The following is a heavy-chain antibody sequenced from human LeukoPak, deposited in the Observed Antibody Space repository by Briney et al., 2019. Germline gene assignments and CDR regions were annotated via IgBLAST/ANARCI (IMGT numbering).Heavy chain of an antibody. D-gene: IGHD2-8*02. CDR3: TKGVLGRTQSVSAGLDH. CDR2: TSYDGTNN. J-gene: IGHJ4*02. V-gene: IGHV3-30*18. Sequence: PGGSLRLSCAASGFTFSDYGMHWVRQAPGKGLEWVAVTSYDGTNNYYADSVKGRFTIARDNSRNTLYLQMNRLSVEDTAVYYCTKGVLGRTQSVSAGLDHWGQGTLVTVSS. CDR1: GFTFSDYG.